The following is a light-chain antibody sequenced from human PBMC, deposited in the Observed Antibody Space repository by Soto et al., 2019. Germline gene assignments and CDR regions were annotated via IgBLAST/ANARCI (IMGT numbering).Light chain of an antibody. Sequence: QTVVTQEPSFSVSPGETVTLTCGLSSGSVSTSYYPGWYQQTPGQAPRTLIYATNTRSSGVPDRISGSILGTKAALTITGAQADDESDYYCVLYLGRGIVVFGVGTKMSVL. J-gene: IGLJ2*01. CDR1: SGSVSTSYY. CDR2: ATN. CDR3: VLYLGRGIVV. V-gene: IGLV8-61*01.